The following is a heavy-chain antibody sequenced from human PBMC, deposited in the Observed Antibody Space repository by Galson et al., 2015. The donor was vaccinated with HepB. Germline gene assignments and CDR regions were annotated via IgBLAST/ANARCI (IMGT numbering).Heavy chain of an antibody. Sequence: SLRLSCAASGFTFTSYDMTWVRQAPGKGLEWVSVIDTSGGHTSYADSVKGRFTISSDNSKSTLSLQMKSLRVEDTAIYYCASYRVTAGMWFDPWGQGTLVTVSS. V-gene: IGHV3-23*01. CDR1: GFTFTSYD. D-gene: IGHD2-2*01. CDR2: IDTSGGHT. CDR3: ASYRVTAGMWFDP. J-gene: IGHJ5*02.